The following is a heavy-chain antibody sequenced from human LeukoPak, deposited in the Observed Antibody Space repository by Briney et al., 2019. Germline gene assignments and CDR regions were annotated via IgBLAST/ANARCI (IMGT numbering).Heavy chain of an antibody. J-gene: IGHJ5*02. CDR2: IDPSGGST. CDR1: GCTFTSYY. D-gene: IGHD3-22*01. Sequence: ASVKVSCKASGCTFTSYYMHWVRQAPGRGLEWMGVIDPSGGSTSYAQRFQDRVTMTSDTSTSTVYMELSSLRSEDTAVYYCARGDGDSDSNGVLMGWFDPWGQGTLVTVSS. V-gene: IGHV1-46*01. CDR3: ARGDGDSDSNGVLMGWFDP.